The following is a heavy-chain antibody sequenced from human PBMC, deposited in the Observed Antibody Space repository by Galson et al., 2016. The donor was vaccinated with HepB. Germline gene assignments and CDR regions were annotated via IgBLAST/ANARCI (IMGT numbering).Heavy chain of an antibody. D-gene: IGHD5-12*01. CDR2: ISSGSTYI. V-gene: IGHV3-21*01. CDR3: ARASGGGYDWDYYYGMDV. Sequence: SLRLSCAGSGFIFSTHSMAWVRQAPGKGLEWVSLISSGSTYIYYADSVRGRFTISRDNAGNSLHLQMNTLRADDTAVYYCARASGGGYDWDYYYGMDVWGKGTTVTVSS. J-gene: IGHJ6*04. CDR1: GFIFSTHS.